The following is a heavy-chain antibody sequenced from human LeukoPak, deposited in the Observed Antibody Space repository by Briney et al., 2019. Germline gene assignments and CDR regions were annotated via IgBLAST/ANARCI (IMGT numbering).Heavy chain of an antibody. CDR1: GYTFTDYY. CDR2: INPSAGSA. J-gene: IGHJ4*02. Sequence: EASVKVSCKASGYTFTDYYMHWVRQAPGQGLEWMGIINPSAGSATYAQKFQGRVTMTRDTSTSTVYMQLSSLRSEDTAMYYCARDHKYSDYDYCFDYWGQGTLVTVSS. V-gene: IGHV1-46*01. CDR3: ARDHKYSDYDYCFDY. D-gene: IGHD5-12*01.